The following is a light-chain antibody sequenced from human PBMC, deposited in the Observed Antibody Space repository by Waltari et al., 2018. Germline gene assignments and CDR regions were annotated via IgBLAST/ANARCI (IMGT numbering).Light chain of an antibody. Sequence: DIVLTQSPDSLAVSLGERATINCKSSQSVVFSSNNKNYLAWYQQKPGQPPKLLITWASTLESGVPDRFSGSGSETDFTLTISSLQAEDVAVYYCQQCYTFPYTFGQGTKLEIK. CDR2: WAS. CDR1: QSVVFSSNNKNY. J-gene: IGKJ2*01. CDR3: QQCYTFPYT. V-gene: IGKV4-1*01.